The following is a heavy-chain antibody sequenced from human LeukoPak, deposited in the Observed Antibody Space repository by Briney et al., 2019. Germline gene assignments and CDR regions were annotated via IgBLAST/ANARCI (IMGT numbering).Heavy chain of an antibody. CDR2: ISSSSSYI. V-gene: IGHV3-21*01. Sequence: GGSLRLXCAASGFTYSSYSMNWVRRAPGKGLESVSSISSSSSYIYYADSVKGRFTISRDNAKNSLYLQMNSLRAEDTAVYYCAMDPYYYDSRGQAGHYWGQGTLVTVSS. D-gene: IGHD3-22*01. CDR1: GFTYSSYS. CDR3: AMDPYYYDSRGQAGHY. J-gene: IGHJ4*02.